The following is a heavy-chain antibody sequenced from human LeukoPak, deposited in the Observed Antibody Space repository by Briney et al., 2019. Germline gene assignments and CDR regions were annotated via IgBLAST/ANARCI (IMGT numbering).Heavy chain of an antibody. Sequence: GGSLRLSCAASGFTFSSYSMNWVRQAPGKGLEWVSSISSSSSYIYYADSVKGRFTISRDNAKNSLYLQMNSLRAEDTAVYYCARGPIAAGGFVCPWGQGTLVTVSS. CDR2: ISSSSSYI. CDR3: ARGPIAAGGFVCP. J-gene: IGHJ5*02. CDR1: GFTFSSYS. V-gene: IGHV3-21*01. D-gene: IGHD6-13*01.